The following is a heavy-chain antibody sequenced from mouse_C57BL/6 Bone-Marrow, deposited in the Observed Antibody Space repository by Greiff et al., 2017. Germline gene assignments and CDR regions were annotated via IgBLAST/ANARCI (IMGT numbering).Heavy chain of an antibody. CDR3: ESIYPGDY. CDR1: GYTFTDYY. J-gene: IGHJ3*01. Sequence: EVQLQQSGPELVKPGASVKISCKASGYTFTDYYMNWVKQSHGKSLEWIGDIYPRNGGTSYNQKFKGKATLTVDKSSSTAYMELRSLTYEDSAVYYSESIYPGDYGGQGNLVTVSA. D-gene: IGHD2-1*01. CDR2: IYPRNGGT. V-gene: IGHV1-26*01.